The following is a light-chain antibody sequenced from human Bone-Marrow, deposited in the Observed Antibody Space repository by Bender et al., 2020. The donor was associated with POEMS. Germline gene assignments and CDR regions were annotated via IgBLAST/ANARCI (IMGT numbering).Light chain of an antibody. Sequence: SYVLTQPPSVSVAPGQTARITCGGNNIGIKSVHWYQQKPGQAPVLAVYDDSDRPSGIPERFSGSDSGNTATLTISRVEVGDEADYYCQVWDSTSDHHVFGTGTKVTVL. V-gene: IGLV3-21*02. J-gene: IGLJ1*01. CDR1: NIGIKS. CDR2: DDS. CDR3: QVWDSTSDHHV.